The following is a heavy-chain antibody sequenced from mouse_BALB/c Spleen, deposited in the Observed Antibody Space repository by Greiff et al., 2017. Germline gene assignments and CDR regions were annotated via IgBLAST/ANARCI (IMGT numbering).Heavy chain of an antibody. J-gene: IGHJ3*01. CDR1: GYTFTSYW. CDR2: IYPGSGST. CDR3: TRGGVRPFAY. V-gene: IGHV1S22*01. D-gene: IGHD2-14*01. Sequence: LKQPGSELVRPGASVKLSCKASGYTFTSYWMHWVKQRHGQGLEWIGNIYPGSGSTNYDEKFKSKGTLTVDTSSSTAYMHLGSLTSEDSAVYYCTRGGVRPFAYWGQGTLVTVSA.